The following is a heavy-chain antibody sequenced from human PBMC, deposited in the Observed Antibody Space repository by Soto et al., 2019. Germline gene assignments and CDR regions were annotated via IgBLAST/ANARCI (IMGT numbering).Heavy chain of an antibody. J-gene: IGHJ5*02. CDR3: ARDSTRWFYX. Sequence: SETLSLTCTVSGGSGSSASYYWSWIRQPPGKGLECMANIYYTGDTNFKPSLKGRVTISVDASKSQFSLKLSSVTAADTAVYYCARDSTRWFYXWGQGTLFTVSX. CDR2: IYYTGDT. V-gene: IGHV4-61*01. CDR1: GGSGSSASYY.